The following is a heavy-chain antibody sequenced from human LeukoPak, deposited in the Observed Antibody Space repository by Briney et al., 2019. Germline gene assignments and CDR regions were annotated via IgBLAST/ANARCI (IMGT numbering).Heavy chain of an antibody. CDR3: ARDLWTYDAFDI. CDR1: GYTFSSYY. V-gene: IGHV1-46*01. CDR2: INPSGGST. Sequence: GGSLRLSCAASGYTFSSYYMHWVRQAPGQGLEWMGIINPSGGSTSYAQKFQGRVTMTRDMSTSTVYMELSSLRSEDTAVYYCARDLWTYDAFDIWGQGTMVTVSS. J-gene: IGHJ3*02. D-gene: IGHD1-7*01.